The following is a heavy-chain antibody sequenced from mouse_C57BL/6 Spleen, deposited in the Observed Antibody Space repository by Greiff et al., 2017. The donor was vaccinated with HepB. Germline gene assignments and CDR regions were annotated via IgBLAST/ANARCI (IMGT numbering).Heavy chain of an antibody. D-gene: IGHD2-4*01. CDR3: ARSYDYDGVDY. J-gene: IGHJ2*01. Sequence: QVQLQQSGPELVKPGASVKISCKASGYAFSSSWMNWVKQRPGKGLEWIGRIYPGDGDTNYNGKFKGKATLTADKSSSTAYMQRSSLTSEDSAVYFCARSYDYDGVDYWGQGTTLTVSS. CDR1: GYAFSSSW. V-gene: IGHV1-82*01. CDR2: IYPGDGDT.